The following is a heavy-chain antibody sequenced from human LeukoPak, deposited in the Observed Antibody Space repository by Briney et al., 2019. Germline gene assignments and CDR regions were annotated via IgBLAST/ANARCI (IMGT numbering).Heavy chain of an antibody. V-gene: IGHV3-21*01. J-gene: IGHJ4*02. CDR1: GFTFSSYN. CDR2: ISSSSSYI. Sequence: KSGGSLRLSCAASGFTFSSYNMNWVRQAPGKGLEWVSSISSSSSYIYYADSVKGRFTISRDNAKNSLYLQMNSLRAEDTAVYYCARDEAAADHNFDYWGQGTLVTVSS. CDR3: ARDEAAADHNFDY. D-gene: IGHD6-13*01.